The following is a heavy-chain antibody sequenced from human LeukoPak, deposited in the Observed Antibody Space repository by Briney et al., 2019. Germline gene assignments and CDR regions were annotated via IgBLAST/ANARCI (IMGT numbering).Heavy chain of an antibody. D-gene: IGHD2-2*01. CDR2: IYSGVTT. J-gene: IGHJ4*02. V-gene: IGHV3-53*01. Sequence: GGSLRLSCAASGFNVSSYYMSWVRQAPGKGLGWVSLIYSGVTTYYADSVKGRFTISRDNSKNTLNLQMNSLRAEDTAVYYCAKDSCSSTSCYRGVDYWGQGTLVTVSS. CDR3: AKDSCSSTSCYRGVDY. CDR1: GFNVSSYY.